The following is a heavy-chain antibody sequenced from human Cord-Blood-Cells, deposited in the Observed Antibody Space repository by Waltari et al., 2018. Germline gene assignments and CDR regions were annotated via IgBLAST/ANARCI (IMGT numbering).Heavy chain of an antibody. V-gene: IGHV4-34*01. CDR3: ARGGGYCSSTSCFVKSYYYYGMDV. Sequence: QVQLQQWGAGLLKPSETLSLTCAVYGGSFSGYYWSWISQPPGKGLEGVGEINHSGSTNYNPSRNSRVTISVDTAKNPFSLKVSSVTAADTAVYYCARGGGYCSSTSCFVKSYYYYGMDVWGQGTTVTVSS. D-gene: IGHD2-2*01. CDR2: INHSGST. CDR1: GGSFSGYY. J-gene: IGHJ6*02.